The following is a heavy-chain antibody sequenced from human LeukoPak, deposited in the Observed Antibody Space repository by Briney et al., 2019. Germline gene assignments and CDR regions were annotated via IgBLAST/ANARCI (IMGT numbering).Heavy chain of an antibody. Sequence: SETLSLTCTVSGGSISSGDYYWSWIRQPPGKGLECIGYIYYSGSTYYNPSLKSRVTISVDTSKNQFSLKLSSVTAADTAVYYCARALSEVDYYDSSGLWGFDYWGQGTLVTVPS. V-gene: IGHV4-30-4*01. CDR1: GGSISSGDYY. J-gene: IGHJ4*02. CDR3: ARALSEVDYYDSSGLWGFDY. D-gene: IGHD3-22*01. CDR2: IYYSGST.